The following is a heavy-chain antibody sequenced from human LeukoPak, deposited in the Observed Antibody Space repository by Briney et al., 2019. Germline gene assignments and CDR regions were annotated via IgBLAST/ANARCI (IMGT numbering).Heavy chain of an antibody. Sequence: PSETLSLTCTVSGGSISSGSYYWSWIRQPAGKGLEWIGRIYTSGSTNYNPSLKSRVTISVDTSKNQFSLKLSSVTAADTAVYYCAMRPKTAAVAPADYWGQGTLVTVSS. V-gene: IGHV4-61*02. D-gene: IGHD6-13*01. J-gene: IGHJ4*02. CDR1: GGSISSGSYY. CDR2: IYTSGST. CDR3: AMRPKTAAVAPADY.